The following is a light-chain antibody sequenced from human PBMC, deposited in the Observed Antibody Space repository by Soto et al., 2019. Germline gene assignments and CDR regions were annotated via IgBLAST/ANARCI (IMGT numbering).Light chain of an antibody. Sequence: ENVLTQSPGTLSLSPGERATLSCRASQSVTGNYLSWYQQKPGQAPRLLGYGASSRATGIPDRFSGSGSGTDFTLTISRLEPDDFAVYYCHQYGASPLPGDSPLPFGGGTKVEIK. CDR2: GAS. CDR3: HQYGASPLPGDSPLP. V-gene: IGKV3-20*01. J-gene: IGKJ4*01. CDR1: QSVTGNY.